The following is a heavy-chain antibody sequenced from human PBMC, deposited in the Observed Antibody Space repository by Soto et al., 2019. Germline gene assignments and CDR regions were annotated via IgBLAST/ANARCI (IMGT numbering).Heavy chain of an antibody. V-gene: IGHV3-30*04. D-gene: IGHD4-17*01. CDR2: ISYDGRVK. CDR3: ARSRVNYGDYTGPVGFEY. J-gene: IGHJ4*02. Sequence: QVQLVESGGGVVQPGRSLRLSCAASGFTFSSYAMHWVRQAPGKGLEWVAVISYDGRVKDYADSVKGRFTISRDNSKNTVYLRMNSLRAEDTGLYYCARSRVNYGDYTGPVGFEYWGQGTLVAVSS. CDR1: GFTFSSYA.